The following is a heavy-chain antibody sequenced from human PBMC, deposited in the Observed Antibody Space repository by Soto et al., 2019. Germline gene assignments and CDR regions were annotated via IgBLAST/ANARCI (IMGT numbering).Heavy chain of an antibody. J-gene: IGHJ5*02. CDR3: ASLKYYYDSSGLYNWFDP. CDR2: IYYSGTS. CDR1: GGSISTSAYY. Sequence: SETLSLTCTVSGGSISTSAYYWGWIRQPPGKGLEWIGTIYYSGTSYHNPSLKSRVTISVDTSKNQFSLKLSSVTAADTAVYYCASLKYYYDSSGLYNWFDPWGQGTLVTVSS. V-gene: IGHV4-39*07. D-gene: IGHD3-22*01.